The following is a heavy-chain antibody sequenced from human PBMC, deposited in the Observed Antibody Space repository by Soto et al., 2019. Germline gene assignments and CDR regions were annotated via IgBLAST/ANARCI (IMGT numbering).Heavy chain of an antibody. J-gene: IGHJ6*02. CDR2: IYYSGST. D-gene: IGHD6-6*01. V-gene: IGHV4-39*01. CDR3: ARLYHSSSAWAYYYYYGMDV. CDR1: GGSISSSSYY. Sequence: PSETLSLTCTLSGGSISSSSYYWGWIRQPPGKGMEWIGSIYYSGSTYYKPSLKSRVTISVDTSKNQFSLKLSSVTAADTAVYYCARLYHSSSAWAYYYYYGMDVWGQGTTVTVS.